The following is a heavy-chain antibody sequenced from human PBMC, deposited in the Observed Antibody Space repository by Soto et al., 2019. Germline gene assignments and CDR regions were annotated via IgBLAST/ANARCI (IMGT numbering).Heavy chain of an antibody. Sequence: SETLSLTCTVSGGYINSGAYSWSWIRQSPGKGLEWIGYIYYSGSTYYNPSLKSRVTISVDTSKNQFSLKLSSVTAADTAVYYCARVGSGISGDYWGQGTLVTVSS. CDR3: ARVGSGISGDY. CDR2: IYYSGST. V-gene: IGHV4-31*03. D-gene: IGHD3-10*01. CDR1: GGYINSGAYS. J-gene: IGHJ4*02.